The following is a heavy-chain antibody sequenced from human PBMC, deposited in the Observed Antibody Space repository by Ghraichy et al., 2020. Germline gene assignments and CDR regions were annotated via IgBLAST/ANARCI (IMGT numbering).Heavy chain of an antibody. CDR2: FHFGGNS. V-gene: IGHV4-59*08. Sequence: SETLSLTCTVSGASISDSYWAWIRQPPGKGLECLGFFHFGGNSNYKPSLKSRVAMSADTSKNQFSLNLRSVTAADTAVYYCARLDIVMIPTSIWAFDIWGQGTMVTISS. CDR1: GASISDSY. D-gene: IGHD2-2*03. J-gene: IGHJ3*02. CDR3: ARLDIVMIPTSIWAFDI.